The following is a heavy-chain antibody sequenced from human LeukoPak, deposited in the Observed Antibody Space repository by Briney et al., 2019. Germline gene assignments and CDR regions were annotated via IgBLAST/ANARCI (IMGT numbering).Heavy chain of an antibody. V-gene: IGHV3-23*01. Sequence: GGSLRLSCAASGFTFSSSAMSWVRQAPGKGLEWVSSISGSGGSTYYADSVKGRFTISRDNSKNTLYLQVNSLRAEDTAIYYCATYRQVLLPFESWGQGTLVTVSS. CDR1: GFTFSSSA. J-gene: IGHJ4*02. CDR2: ISGSGGST. D-gene: IGHD2-8*02. CDR3: ATYRQVLLPFES.